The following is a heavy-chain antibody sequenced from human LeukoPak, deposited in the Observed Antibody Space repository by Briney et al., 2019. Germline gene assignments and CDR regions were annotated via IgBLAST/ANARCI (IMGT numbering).Heavy chain of an antibody. CDR1: GGSFSGYY. D-gene: IGHD6-25*01. CDR2: INHSGST. J-gene: IGHJ4*02. CDR3: ARECSGADY. Sequence: PSETLSLTCAVYGGSFSGYYWSWIRQPPGKGLEWIGEINHSGSTNYNPSLKSRVTISVDTSKNQFSLKLSSVTAADTAVYYCARECSGADYWGQGTLATVYS. V-gene: IGHV4-34*01.